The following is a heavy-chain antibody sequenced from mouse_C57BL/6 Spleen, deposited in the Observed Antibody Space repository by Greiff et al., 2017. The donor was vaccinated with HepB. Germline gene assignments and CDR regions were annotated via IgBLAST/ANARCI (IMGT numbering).Heavy chain of an antibody. V-gene: IGHV1-26*01. D-gene: IGHD1-1*01. CDR1: GYTFTDYY. CDR3: ATSYYGSRWYFDV. J-gene: IGHJ1*03. Sequence: EVQLQQSGPELVKPGASVKISCKASGYTFTDYYMNWVKQSHGKSLEWIGDINPNNGGTSYNQKFKGKATLTVDKSSSTAYMELRSLTSEDSAVYYCATSYYGSRWYFDVWGTGTTVTVSS. CDR2: INPNNGGT.